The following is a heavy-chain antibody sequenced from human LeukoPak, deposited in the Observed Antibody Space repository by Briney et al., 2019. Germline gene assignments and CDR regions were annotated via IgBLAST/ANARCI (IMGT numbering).Heavy chain of an antibody. Sequence: PSETLSLTCAVYGGSFSGYYWSWIRQPPGKGLEWIGEINHSGSTNYNPSLKSRVTISVDTSKNQFSLKLSRLRSDDTAVYYCASNIYGDGIDYWGQGTLVTVSS. CDR1: GGSFSGYY. J-gene: IGHJ4*02. CDR2: INHSGST. V-gene: IGHV4-34*01. D-gene: IGHD4-17*01. CDR3: ASNIYGDGIDY.